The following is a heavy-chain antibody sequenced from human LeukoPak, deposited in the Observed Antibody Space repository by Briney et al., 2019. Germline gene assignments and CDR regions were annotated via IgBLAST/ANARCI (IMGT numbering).Heavy chain of an antibody. CDR1: GVTFSSYA. V-gene: IGHV1-69*06. CDR3: ARDFSGIWREFGESYVDV. D-gene: IGHD3-10*01. Sequence: SVKVSCRASGVTFSSYAISWVRQAPGQGLEWMGGIIPIFGTANYAQKFQGRATITADKSTSTAYMELSSLRSEDTAVYYCARDFSGIWREFGESYVDVWGKGTTVTVSS. CDR2: IIPIFGTA. J-gene: IGHJ6*03.